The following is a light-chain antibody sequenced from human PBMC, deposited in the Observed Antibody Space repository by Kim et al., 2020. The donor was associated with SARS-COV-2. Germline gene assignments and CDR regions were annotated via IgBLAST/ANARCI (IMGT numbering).Light chain of an antibody. CDR1: LSVLNKSNNKNY. J-gene: IGKJ2*01. CDR2: WAS. V-gene: IGKV4-1*01. CDR3: QQYFSSPYT. Sequence: ATIHCKSSLSVLNKSNNKNYVAWYQQKPGQPPKLVIYWASTRESGVPDRLSGSGSETDFSLTINNLQVEDVAVYYCQQYFSSPYTFGQGTKLGI.